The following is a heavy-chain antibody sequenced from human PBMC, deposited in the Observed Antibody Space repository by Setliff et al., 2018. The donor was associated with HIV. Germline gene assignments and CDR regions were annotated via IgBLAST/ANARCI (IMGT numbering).Heavy chain of an antibody. V-gene: IGHV4-4*07. D-gene: IGHD3-10*01. Sequence: SETLSLTCTVSGGSISRYYWSWIRQPAGKGLEWIGRIYPSGNINYNPSLKSRLTMSIDTSKNQFSLKLSAVTATDTAVYYCARDAGPHYGSGPPLEYWGQGIQVTVSS. CDR1: GGSISRYY. CDR2: IYPSGNI. J-gene: IGHJ4*02. CDR3: ARDAGPHYGSGPPLEY.